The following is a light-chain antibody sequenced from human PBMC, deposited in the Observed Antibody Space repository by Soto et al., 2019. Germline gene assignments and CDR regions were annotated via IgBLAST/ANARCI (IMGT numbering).Light chain of an antibody. J-gene: IGKJ5*01. CDR3: QQSYTTASIT. CDR2: AAS. Sequence: DIQMTQSPSSLSASVGDRVTITCRASQSISRKLNWYQHKPGKAPKLLIYAASSLQNGVPSRFSGGGSGTDFTLSISSLQPEDFGTYYCQQSYTTASITFGQGTRLEIK. CDR1: QSISRK. V-gene: IGKV1-39*01.